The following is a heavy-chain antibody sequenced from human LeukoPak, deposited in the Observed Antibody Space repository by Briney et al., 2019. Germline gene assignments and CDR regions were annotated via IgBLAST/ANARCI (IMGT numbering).Heavy chain of an antibody. Sequence: PGGSLTLSCTASGFTISNYWMMWVRQAPGKGLEWVANINEDGSEKYYADSVEGRFTISRDNAKNSLDLQMNSLRADDTAIYYCARSKIDYWGQGTLVTVSS. V-gene: IGHV3-7*01. CDR3: ARSKIDY. CDR2: INEDGSEK. D-gene: IGHD4-11*01. CDR1: GFTISNYW. J-gene: IGHJ4*02.